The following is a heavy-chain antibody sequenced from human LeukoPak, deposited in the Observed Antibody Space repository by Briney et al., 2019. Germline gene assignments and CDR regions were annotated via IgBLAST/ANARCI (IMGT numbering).Heavy chain of an antibody. D-gene: IGHD2-2*01. Sequence: ETLSLTCAVSGGSISSGGSSWSWVRQAPGKGLEWVANIKQDGSEKYYVDSVKGRFTISRDNAKNSLYLQMNSLRAEDTAVYYCAKDQVVVPAVQDYWGQGTLVTVSS. V-gene: IGHV3-7*03. CDR3: AKDQVVVPAVQDY. CDR1: GGSISSGG. CDR2: IKQDGSEK. J-gene: IGHJ4*02.